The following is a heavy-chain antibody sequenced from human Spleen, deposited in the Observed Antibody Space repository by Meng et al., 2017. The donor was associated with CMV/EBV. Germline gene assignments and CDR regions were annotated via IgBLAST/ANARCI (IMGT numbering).Heavy chain of an antibody. CDR3: ARAARQLVAAYDM. Sequence: GESLKISCAASGFSFENYALHWVRQAPGKGLEWVANINQDGSDKYCVDSVNGRFTFSRDNAKSSLYLQMNSLRAEDTAVFYCARAARQLVAAYDMWGQGTKVTVSS. D-gene: IGHD6-6*01. CDR2: INQDGSDK. CDR1: GFSFENYA. V-gene: IGHV3-7*01. J-gene: IGHJ3*02.